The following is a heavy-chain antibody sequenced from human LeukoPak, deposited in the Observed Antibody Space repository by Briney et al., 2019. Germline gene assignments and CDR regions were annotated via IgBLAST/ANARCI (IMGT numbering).Heavy chain of an antibody. Sequence: GGSLRLSCAASGFTFSSYGMHWVRQAPGKGLEWVAFIRYDGSNKYYADSVKGRFTISRDSSKNTLYLQMNSLRAEDTAVYYCAKAVAAAGTLDYWGQGTLVTVSS. CDR1: GFTFSSYG. CDR2: IRYDGSNK. D-gene: IGHD6-13*01. J-gene: IGHJ4*02. CDR3: AKAVAAAGTLDY. V-gene: IGHV3-30*02.